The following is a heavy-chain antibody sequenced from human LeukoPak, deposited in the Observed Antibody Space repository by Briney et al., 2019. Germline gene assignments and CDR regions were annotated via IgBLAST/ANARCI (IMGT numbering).Heavy chain of an antibody. CDR1: GYTFTSYG. J-gene: IGHJ1*01. V-gene: IGHV1-18*01. CDR2: ISAYNGNT. CDR3: ARGSLGELSLPYLQH. D-gene: IGHD3-16*02. Sequence: ASVKVSCKASGYTFTSYGISWVRQAPGQGLEWMGWISAYNGNTNYAQKLQGRVTMTTDTSTSTAYMELRSLRSDDTAVYYCARGSLGELSLPYLQHWGQGTLVTDSS.